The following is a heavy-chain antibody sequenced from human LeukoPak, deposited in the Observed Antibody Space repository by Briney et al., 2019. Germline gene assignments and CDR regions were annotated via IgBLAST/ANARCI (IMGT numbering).Heavy chain of an antibody. CDR2: ISGSGGNT. V-gene: IGHV3-23*01. D-gene: IGHD3-22*01. Sequence: GGSLRLSCAASGFTFSSYAMSWVRQAPGKGLEWVSGISGSGGNTYYADSVKGRFTISRDNSKNTLYLQMNSPRAEDTAVYYCAKARPYYYDSTGYYYYYYMDVWGKGTTVTVSS. CDR1: GFTFSSYA. J-gene: IGHJ6*03. CDR3: AKARPYYYDSTGYYYYYYMDV.